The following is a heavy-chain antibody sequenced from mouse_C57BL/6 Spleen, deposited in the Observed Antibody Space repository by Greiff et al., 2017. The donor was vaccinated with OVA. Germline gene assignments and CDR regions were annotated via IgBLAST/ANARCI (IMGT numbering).Heavy chain of an antibody. CDR3: ARRGTFYARDY. CDR1: GFTFSDYG. CDR2: ISNLAYSI. J-gene: IGHJ4*01. D-gene: IGHD5-1*01. Sequence: EVQGVESGGGLVQPGGSLKLSCAASGFTFSDYGMAWVRQAPRKGPEWVAFISNLAYSIYYADTVTGRFTISRENAKNTLYLEMSSLRSEDTAMYYCARRGTFYARDYWGQGTSVTVSS. V-gene: IGHV5-15*01.